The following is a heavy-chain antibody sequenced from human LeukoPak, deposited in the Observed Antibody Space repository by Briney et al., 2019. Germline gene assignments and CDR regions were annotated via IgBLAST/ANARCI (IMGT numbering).Heavy chain of an antibody. CDR1: GGSISSYY. CDR3: ARGSSY. D-gene: IGHD3-10*01. Sequence: KSSETLSLTCTVSGGSISSYYWSWIRQPPGKGLEWIGYIYYSGSTNYNPSLKSRVTISVDTSKNQFSLKLSSVTAADTAVYYCARGSSYWGQGTLVTVSS. V-gene: IGHV4-59*01. J-gene: IGHJ4*02. CDR2: IYYSGST.